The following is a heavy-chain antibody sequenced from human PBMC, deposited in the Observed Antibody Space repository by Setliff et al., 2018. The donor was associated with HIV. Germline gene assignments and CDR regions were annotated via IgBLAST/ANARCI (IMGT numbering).Heavy chain of an antibody. CDR3: ARAGVAAGLPDY. CDR1: GDSIRSRSFY. V-gene: IGHV4-39*07. J-gene: IGHJ4*02. CDR2: IYYSGIT. D-gene: IGHD2-15*01. Sequence: SETLSLTCNVSGDSIRSRSFYWGWIRQPPGTGLEWIGSIYYSGITYYNSSLKSRVTISVDTSKNQFSLKLNSVTAADTAVYYCARAGVAAGLPDYWGQGILVTVS.